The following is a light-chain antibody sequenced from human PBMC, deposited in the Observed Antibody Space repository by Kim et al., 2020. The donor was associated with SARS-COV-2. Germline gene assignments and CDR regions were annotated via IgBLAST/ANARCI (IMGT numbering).Light chain of an antibody. Sequence: QSALTQPPTASGSPGQSVTISCTGTSNDIGDNKFVSWYQQHPGKAPQVLIYEVTQRPSGVPDRFSGSKSGNTASLTVSGLQPQDEADYYCSSYAGSRFIFGTGTQLTVL. V-gene: IGLV2-8*01. J-gene: IGLJ1*01. CDR1: SNDIGDNKF. CDR3: SSYAGSRFI. CDR2: EVT.